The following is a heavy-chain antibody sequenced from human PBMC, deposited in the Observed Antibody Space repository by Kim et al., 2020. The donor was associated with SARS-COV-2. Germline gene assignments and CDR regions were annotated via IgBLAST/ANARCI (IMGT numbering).Heavy chain of an antibody. V-gene: IGHV4-59*13. J-gene: IGHJ5*02. CDR3: ARGAGGKAWFDP. CDR1: GGSITSYY. D-gene: IGHD3-16*01. Sequence: SETLSLTCTVSGGSITSYYWSWIRQPPGKALEWIGYMYYSGSTKYNPSLKSRVTISVDTSKNQFSLKLNSMTAADTAVYYCARGAGGKAWFDPWGQGTL. CDR2: MYYSGST.